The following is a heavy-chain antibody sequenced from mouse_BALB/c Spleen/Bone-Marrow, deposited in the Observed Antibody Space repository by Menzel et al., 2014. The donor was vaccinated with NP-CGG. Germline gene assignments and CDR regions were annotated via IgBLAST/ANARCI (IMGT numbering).Heavy chain of an antibody. J-gene: IGHJ4*01. CDR1: GFAFSGND. Sequence: EVQVVESGGGLVKPGGSLKLSRAASGFAFSGNDMSWVRQTPEKRLEWVAYISSGGGSTYYPDTVKGRFTISRDNAKNTLYLQMNSLKSEDTAMYYCARQRGYAYAMDYWGQGTSVTVSS. V-gene: IGHV5-12-1*01. D-gene: IGHD2-2*01. CDR2: ISSGGGST. CDR3: ARQRGYAYAMDY.